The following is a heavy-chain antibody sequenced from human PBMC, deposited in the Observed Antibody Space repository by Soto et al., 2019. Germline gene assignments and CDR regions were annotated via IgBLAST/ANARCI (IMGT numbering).Heavy chain of an antibody. CDR3: AREGGDCSSTGGDHYYYGMDV. J-gene: IGHJ6*02. V-gene: IGHV4-4*02. D-gene: IGHD2-2*01. CDR2: IYHSGST. Sequence: QVQLQESGPGLVKPSGTLSLTCAVSGGSISSSNWWSWVRQPPGKGLEWIGEIYHSGSTNYNPSLKSRDTLSVDKSKNQFSLKLSSVTAADTAVYNCAREGGDCSSTGGDHYYYGMDVWGQGTTVTVSS. CDR1: GGSISSSNW.